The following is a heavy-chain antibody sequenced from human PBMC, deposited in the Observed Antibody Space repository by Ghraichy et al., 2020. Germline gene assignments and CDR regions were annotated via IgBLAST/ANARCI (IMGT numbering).Heavy chain of an antibody. D-gene: IGHD3-22*01. Sequence: SVKVSCKASGGTFSSYAISWVRQAPGQGLEWMGGIIPIFGTANYAQKFQGRVTITADESTSTAYMELSSLRSEDTAVYYCARERLPYYYDSSGQIPPDFDYWGQGTLVTVSS. CDR1: GGTFSSYA. J-gene: IGHJ4*02. CDR2: IIPIFGTA. CDR3: ARERLPYYYDSSGQIPPDFDY. V-gene: IGHV1-69*13.